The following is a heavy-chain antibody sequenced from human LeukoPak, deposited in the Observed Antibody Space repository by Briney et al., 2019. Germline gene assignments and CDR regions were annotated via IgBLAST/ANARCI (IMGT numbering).Heavy chain of an antibody. CDR3: ARGKGMARATDFDY. CDR2: IIPIFGTA. CDR1: GGTFSSYA. J-gene: IGHJ4*02. D-gene: IGHD5-24*01. V-gene: IGHV1-69*01. Sequence: ASVKVSCKAFGGTFSSYAISWARQAPGQGLEWMGGIIPIFGTANYAQKFQGRVTITADESTSTAYMELSSLRSEHTAVYYCARGKGMARATDFDYWDQGTLVTVSS.